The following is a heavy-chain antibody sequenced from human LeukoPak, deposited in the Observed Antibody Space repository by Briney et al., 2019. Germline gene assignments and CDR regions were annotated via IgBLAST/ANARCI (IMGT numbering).Heavy chain of an antibody. D-gene: IGHD2-21*02. CDR3: ARTIVVVTGPWDY. CDR2: ISNNGSNK. J-gene: IGHJ4*02. CDR1: GFTFSYYA. V-gene: IGHV3-30-3*01. Sequence: GGSLRLTCAASGFTFSYYAMHWVRQAACTGLAWVGVISNNGSNKYYADSVRGRSSISRDNSKNTLYLQMNSLRAEETAVYYCARTIVVVTGPWDYWGQGTLVTVSS.